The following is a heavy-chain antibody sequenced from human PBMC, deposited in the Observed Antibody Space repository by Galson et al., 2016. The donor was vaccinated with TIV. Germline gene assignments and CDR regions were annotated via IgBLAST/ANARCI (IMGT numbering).Heavy chain of an antibody. D-gene: IGHD2-15*01. V-gene: IGHV5-51*03. Sequence: KPGESLKISCKGSGYSFTSYWIAWVRQMPGKGLEWMGIIYPGDSDTRNSPSFQGQVTSSADKSINTAYLQWSSLKASDTAMYYCARRGRYCSGATCYSAFDIWGQGTMVTVSS. CDR3: ARRGRYCSGATCYSAFDI. CDR1: GYSFTSYW. J-gene: IGHJ3*02. CDR2: IYPGDSDT.